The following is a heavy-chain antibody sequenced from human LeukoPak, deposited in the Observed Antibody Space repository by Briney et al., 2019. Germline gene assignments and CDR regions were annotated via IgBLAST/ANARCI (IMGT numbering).Heavy chain of an antibody. CDR1: GFTFSSYA. CDR2: ISGSGGST. Sequence: GGSLRLSCAASGFTFSSYAMSWVRQAPGKGLEWVSAISGSGGSTYYADSVKGRFTISRHNSKNTLYLQMNSLRAEDTAVYYCARVYKYDFWSGYTFDYWGQGTLVTVSS. J-gene: IGHJ4*02. D-gene: IGHD3-3*01. CDR3: ARVYKYDFWSGYTFDY. V-gene: IGHV3-23*01.